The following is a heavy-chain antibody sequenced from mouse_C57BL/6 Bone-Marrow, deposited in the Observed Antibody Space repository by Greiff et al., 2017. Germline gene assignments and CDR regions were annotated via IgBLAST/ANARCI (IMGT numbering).Heavy chain of an antibody. CDR3: TPITTVYFDY. CDR2: IDPENGDT. D-gene: IGHD1-1*01. J-gene: IGHJ2*01. Sequence: VQLKQPGAELVKPGASVKMSCTASGYTFTSYWITWVKQRPEQGLEWIGWIDPENGDTEYASKFQGQATITADTSSNTAYLQLSSLTSEDTAVYYCTPITTVYFDYWGQGTTLTVSS. V-gene: IGHV14-4*01. CDR1: GYTFTSYW.